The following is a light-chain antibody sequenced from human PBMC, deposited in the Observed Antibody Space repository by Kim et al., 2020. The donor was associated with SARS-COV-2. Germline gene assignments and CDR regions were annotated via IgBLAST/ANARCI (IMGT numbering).Light chain of an antibody. V-gene: IGKV1-5*03. Sequence: DIQMTQSPSTLSASVGDRVTITCRASQSISSWLAWYQQKPGKAPKLLIYKASSLESGVPSRFSGSGSGTEFTLTISSLQPDDFATYYCQQYNSYPMYTFGQGTKAGD. CDR1: QSISSW. CDR2: KAS. CDR3: QQYNSYPMYT. J-gene: IGKJ2*01.